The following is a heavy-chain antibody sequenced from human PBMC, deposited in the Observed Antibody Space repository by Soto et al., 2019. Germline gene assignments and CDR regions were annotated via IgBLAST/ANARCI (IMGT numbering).Heavy chain of an antibody. J-gene: IGHJ3*02. CDR3: VRGVRYSESLERMDI. D-gene: IGHD6-13*01. Sequence: PGGSLRLSFAVFGITVSSTFMDWFRQAPGKXLEWVSLIYSGGSSYYTDHVKGAGTFYADSVKGRFTISRDNSKNTVYLQMNSLRAKDPDGYCCVRGVRYSESLERMDIWGQGPMVTVSS. CDR2: IYSGGSS. CDR1: GITVSSTF. V-gene: IGHV3-53*01.